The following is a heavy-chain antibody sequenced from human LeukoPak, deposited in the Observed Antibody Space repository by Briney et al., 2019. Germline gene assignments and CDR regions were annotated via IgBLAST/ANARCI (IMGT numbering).Heavy chain of an antibody. V-gene: IGHV4-39*07. D-gene: IGHD3-10*01. Sequence: SETLSLTCTVSGVSISSSNSYWGWIRQPPGKGLEWIGSIYYSGNTYYNASLKSQVSISIDTSKNQFSLKLSSVTAADTAVYYCARDKYYGSGNYGKYNWFDPWGQGALVTVSS. CDR2: IYYSGNT. CDR1: GVSISSSNSY. J-gene: IGHJ5*02. CDR3: ARDKYYGSGNYGKYNWFDP.